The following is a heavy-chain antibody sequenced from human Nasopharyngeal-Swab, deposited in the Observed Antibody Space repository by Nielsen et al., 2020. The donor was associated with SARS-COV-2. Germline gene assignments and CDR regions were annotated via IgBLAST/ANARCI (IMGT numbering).Heavy chain of an antibody. CDR3: ARAYSGYNLFYYYYMDV. J-gene: IGHJ6*03. D-gene: IGHD5-12*01. CDR2: INWNGGST. V-gene: IGHV3-20*04. Sequence: GGSLRLSCAASGFTFDDYGMSWVRQAAGKGLEWVSGINWNGGSTGYADSVKGRFTISRDNAKNSLYLQMNSLRADDTALYYCARAYSGYNLFYYYYMDVWGKGTTVTVSS. CDR1: GFTFDDYG.